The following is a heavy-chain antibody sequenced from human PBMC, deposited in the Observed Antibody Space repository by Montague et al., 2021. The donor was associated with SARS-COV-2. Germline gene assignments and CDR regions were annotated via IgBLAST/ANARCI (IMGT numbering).Heavy chain of an antibody. V-gene: IGHV3-30-3*01. CDR1: GFTFSSYA. CDR2: ISYDGSNK. CDR3: ARVLGGYYGMDV. J-gene: IGHJ6*02. Sequence: SRRLSCAASGFTFSSYAMSWVRQPPGKGLEWVAVISYDGSNKYYADSVKGRFTISRDNSKNTLYLQMSSLRAEDTAVYYCARVLGGYYGMDVWGQGTTVTVSS. D-gene: IGHD2/OR15-2a*01.